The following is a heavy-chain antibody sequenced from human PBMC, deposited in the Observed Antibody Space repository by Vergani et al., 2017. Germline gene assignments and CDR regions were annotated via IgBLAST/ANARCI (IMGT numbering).Heavy chain of an antibody. J-gene: IGHJ6*03. V-gene: IGHV3-23*01. CDR3: ARDSGYCSSTSCRGGYYYMDV. CDR1: GFSFPGYA. Sequence: EVQLLESGGGLVQPGGSLRLSCEASGFSFPGYAMSWVRQAPGKGLEWVSSISSSSSYIYYADSVKGRFTISRDNSKNTLYLQMNSLRAEDTAVYYCARDSGYCSSTSCRGGYYYMDVWGKGTTVTVSS. D-gene: IGHD2-2*03. CDR2: ISSSSSYI.